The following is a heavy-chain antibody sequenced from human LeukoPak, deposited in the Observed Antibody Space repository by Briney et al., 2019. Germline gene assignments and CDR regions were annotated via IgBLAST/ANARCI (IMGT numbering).Heavy chain of an antibody. CDR3: ARGVGTITMVRGVIINGANWFDP. Sequence: ASVKVSCKASGYTFTNYYMHWVRQAPGQGLEWMGIINPSGGSTSYAQKFQGRVTMTRDTSTSTVYMELSSLRSEDTAVYYCARGVGTITMVRGVIINGANWFDPWGQGTLVTVSS. J-gene: IGHJ5*02. D-gene: IGHD3-10*01. CDR2: INPSGGST. CDR1: GYTFTNYY. V-gene: IGHV1-46*01.